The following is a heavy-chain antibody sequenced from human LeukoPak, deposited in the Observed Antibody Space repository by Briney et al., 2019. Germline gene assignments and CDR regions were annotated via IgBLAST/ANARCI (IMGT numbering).Heavy chain of an antibody. D-gene: IGHD4-17*01. CDR2: IRSTAYGGTT. CDR1: GFTFDYHT. V-gene: IGHV3-49*04. J-gene: IGHJ6*03. CDR3: TRVGAGDFRYYLYYMDV. Sequence: GGSLRLSCTTSGFTFDYHTLSWVDQAPGKGLEWVGFIRSTAYGGTTEYAASVRGRFSISRDDSKDIAYLQMSSLKTEDTAVYFCTRVGAGDFRYYLYYMDVSGKGTTVTVSS.